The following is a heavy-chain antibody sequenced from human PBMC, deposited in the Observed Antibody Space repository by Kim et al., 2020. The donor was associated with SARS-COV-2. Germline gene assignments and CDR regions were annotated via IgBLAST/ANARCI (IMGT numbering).Heavy chain of an antibody. CDR3: AREGIGGGVVVAATGY. D-gene: IGHD2-15*01. Sequence: ASVKVSCKASGYTFTSYAMNWVRQAPGQGLEWMGWINTNTGNPTYAQGFTGRFVFSLDTSVSTAYLQISSLKAEDTAVYYCAREGIGGGVVVAATGYWGQGTLVTVSS. CDR2: INTNTGNP. J-gene: IGHJ4*02. V-gene: IGHV7-4-1*02. CDR1: GYTFTSYA.